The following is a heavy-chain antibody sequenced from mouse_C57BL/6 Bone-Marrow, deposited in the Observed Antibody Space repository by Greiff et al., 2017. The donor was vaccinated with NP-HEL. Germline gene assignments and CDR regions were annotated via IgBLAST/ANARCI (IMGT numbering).Heavy chain of an antibody. CDR1: GYAFSSSW. V-gene: IGHV1-82*01. J-gene: IGHJ3*01. CDR2: IYPGDGDT. Sequence: VQLQQSGPELVKPGASVKISCKASGYAFSSSWMNWVKQRPGKGLEWIGRIYPGDGDTNYNGKFKGKATLTADKSSSTAYMQLSSLTSEDSAVYFCAGSYPWFAYWGQGTLVTVSA. D-gene: IGHD1-1*02. CDR3: AGSYPWFAY.